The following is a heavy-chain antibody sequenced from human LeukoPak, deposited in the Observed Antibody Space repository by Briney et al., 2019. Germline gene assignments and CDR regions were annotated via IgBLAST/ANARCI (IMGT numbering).Heavy chain of an antibody. D-gene: IGHD6-13*01. V-gene: IGHV4-59*01. CDR2: IHYSGST. Sequence: SETLSLTCTVSGGSISSYYWSWIRQPPGKGLEWIGNIHYSGSTNYNPSLNSRVTISVDTSKSHFSLNPSTVTAADTAVYYCARFYSSSWPNRYKLDYWGQGTLVTVSS. CDR1: GGSISSYY. J-gene: IGHJ4*02. CDR3: ARFYSSSWPNRYKLDY.